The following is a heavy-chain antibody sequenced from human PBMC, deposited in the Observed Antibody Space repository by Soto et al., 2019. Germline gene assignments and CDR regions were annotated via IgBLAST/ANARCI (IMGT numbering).Heavy chain of an antibody. V-gene: IGHV1-3*01. CDR3: ARAGGSGQFGDP. J-gene: IGHJ5*02. Sequence: QVQLVQSGAEVKKPGASVKVSCKASGYTFTSYAMHWVRQAPGQRLEWMGWINAGNGNTKYSQKFQGRVTIXRXXSASTAYMELSSLRSEDTAVYYCARAGGSGQFGDPWGQGTLVTVSS. CDR2: INAGNGNT. D-gene: IGHD3-10*01. CDR1: GYTFTSYA.